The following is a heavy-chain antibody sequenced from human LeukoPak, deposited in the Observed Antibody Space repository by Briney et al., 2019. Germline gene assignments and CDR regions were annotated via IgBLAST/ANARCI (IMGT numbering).Heavy chain of an antibody. J-gene: IGHJ4*02. Sequence: ASVKVSCKASGYTFTGYYMHWVRQAPGQGLEWMGWINPNSGGTNYAQKFQGRVTMTRDTSISTAYMELSRLRSDDTAAYYCASGYCSGGSCYALGYWGQGTLVTVSS. CDR3: ASGYCSGGSCYALGY. D-gene: IGHD2-15*01. CDR2: INPNSGGT. CDR1: GYTFTGYY. V-gene: IGHV1-2*02.